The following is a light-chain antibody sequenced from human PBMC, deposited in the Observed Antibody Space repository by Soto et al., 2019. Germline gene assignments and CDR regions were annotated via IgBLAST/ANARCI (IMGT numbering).Light chain of an antibody. CDR1: QSVSNS. J-gene: IGKJ1*01. Sequence: IVMTQSPATLSVSPGERATLSCRASQSVSNSLAWYQQKPGQAPRLLIYDASTRATGIPARFSGSGSGTEFTLTISGLQPEDFAVYCCQQYNYWPPWTFGQGTRVEIK. CDR3: QQYNYWPPWT. V-gene: IGKV3-15*01. CDR2: DAS.